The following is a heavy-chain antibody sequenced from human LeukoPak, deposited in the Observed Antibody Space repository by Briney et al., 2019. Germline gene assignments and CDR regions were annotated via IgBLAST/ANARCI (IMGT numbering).Heavy chain of an antibody. CDR2: ISYDGSNK. J-gene: IGHJ4*02. CDR3: ARDGSRVVPAAIVDY. Sequence: GRSLRLSCAASGFTFSSYGMHWVRQAPGKGLEWVAVISYDGSNKYYADFVKGRFTISRDNSKNTLYLQMNSLGAEDTAVYYCARDGSRVVPAAIVDYWGQGTLVTVSS. D-gene: IGHD2-2*01. V-gene: IGHV3-30*03. CDR1: GFTFSSYG.